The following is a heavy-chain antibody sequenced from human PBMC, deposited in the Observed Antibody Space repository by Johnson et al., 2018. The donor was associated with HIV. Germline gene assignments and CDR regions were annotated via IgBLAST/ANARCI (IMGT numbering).Heavy chain of an antibody. J-gene: IGHJ3*02. CDR3: AREGGGAAAAGTSDAFDI. CDR2: IYSGGST. CDR1: GFTVSSNY. D-gene: IGHD6-13*01. Sequence: VKLVESGGGLVQPGGSLRLSCAASGFTVSSNYMSWVRQAPGKGLEWVSVIYSGGSTYYADSVKGRFTISRDNSKNTLYLQMNSLRAEDTAVYYCAREGGGAAAAGTSDAFDIWGQGTMVTVSS. V-gene: IGHV3-66*01.